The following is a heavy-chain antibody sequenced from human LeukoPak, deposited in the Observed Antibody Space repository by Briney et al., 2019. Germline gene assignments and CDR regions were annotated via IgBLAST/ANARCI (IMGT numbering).Heavy chain of an antibody. Sequence: PGGPLRLSCAASGFTFSNAWMSWVRPAPGKGLEWVGRIKIKTDGGTTDYAAPVKGRFTISRVATKNTLYLQMNSLKTEDTAEYYCTTSAPKDIVVVPAAIAPDYWGQGTLVTVSS. J-gene: IGHJ4*02. CDR1: GFTFSNAW. CDR2: IKIKTDGGTT. V-gene: IGHV3-15*01. CDR3: TTSAPKDIVVVPAAIAPDY. D-gene: IGHD2-2*01.